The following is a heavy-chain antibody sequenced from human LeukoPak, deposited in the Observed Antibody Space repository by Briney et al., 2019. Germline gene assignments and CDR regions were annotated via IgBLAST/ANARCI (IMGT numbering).Heavy chain of an antibody. CDR1: GYSFTSYW. Sequence: GESLKISCKGSGYSFTSYWIGWVRQMPGKGLEWMGIIYPGDSDTRYSPSFQGQVTISADKSISTAYLQWSSLKASDTAMYYCARLGEGGWYGGGVFDYWGQGTLVTVSS. J-gene: IGHJ4*02. D-gene: IGHD6-19*01. V-gene: IGHV5-51*01. CDR3: ARLGEGGWYGGGVFDY. CDR2: IYPGDSDT.